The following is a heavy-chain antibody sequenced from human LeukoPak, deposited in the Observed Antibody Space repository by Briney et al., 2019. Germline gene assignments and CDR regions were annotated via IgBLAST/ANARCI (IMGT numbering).Heavy chain of an antibody. D-gene: IGHD3-16*02. V-gene: IGHV4-34*01. CDR3: ARGSYVWGSYRAYYFDY. CDR2: INHSGST. Sequence: SETLSLTCAVYGGSFSGYYWNWIRQPPGKGLEWIGEINHSGSTNYNPSLKSRVTISVDTSKNQFSLKLSSVTAADTAVYYCARGSYVWGSYRAYYFDYWGQGTLVTVSS. CDR1: GGSFSGYY. J-gene: IGHJ4*02.